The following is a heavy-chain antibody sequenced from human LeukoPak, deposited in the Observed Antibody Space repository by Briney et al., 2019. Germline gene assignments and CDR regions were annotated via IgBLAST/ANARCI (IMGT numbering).Heavy chain of an antibody. Sequence: GGSLRLSCAASGFTFSSHAMNWVRQAPGKGLEWVGRIKTKTDGGTADYAAPVKGRFTISRDDSKNTLYLQMNSLKTEDTAVYYCTTEWALAGNFYWGQGTLVTVSS. J-gene: IGHJ4*02. CDR2: IKTKTDGGTA. CDR3: TTEWALAGNFY. CDR1: GFTFSSHA. V-gene: IGHV3-15*01. D-gene: IGHD6-19*01.